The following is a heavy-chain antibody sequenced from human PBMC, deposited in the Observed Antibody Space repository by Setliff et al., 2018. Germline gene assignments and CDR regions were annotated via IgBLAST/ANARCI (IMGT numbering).Heavy chain of an antibody. J-gene: IGHJ6*03. Sequence: GGSLRLSCAASGFTFSNYWMSWVRQAPGKGLEWVANIKQDGSEKYYVDSVKGRFTISRDNAKNSLYLQMNSLRAEDTAVYYCTSAKLERRTGHHYYMGVWGKGTTVTVSS. D-gene: IGHD1-1*01. CDR1: GFTFSNYW. CDR2: IKQDGSEK. V-gene: IGHV3-7*03. CDR3: TSAKLERRTGHHYYMGV.